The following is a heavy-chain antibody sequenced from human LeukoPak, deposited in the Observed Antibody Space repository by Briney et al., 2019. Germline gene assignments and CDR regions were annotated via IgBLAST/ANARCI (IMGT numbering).Heavy chain of an antibody. Sequence: SETLSLTCAVYGGSFSGYYWSWIRQPPGKGLEWIGEINHSGSTNYNPFLKSRVTISVDTSKNQFSLKLSSVTAADTAVYYCARVRSDCYVTNCYISEYWGQGTLVTVSS. J-gene: IGHJ4*02. CDR1: GGSFSGYY. D-gene: IGHD2-2*02. CDR3: ARVRSDCYVTNCYISEY. CDR2: INHSGST. V-gene: IGHV4-34*01.